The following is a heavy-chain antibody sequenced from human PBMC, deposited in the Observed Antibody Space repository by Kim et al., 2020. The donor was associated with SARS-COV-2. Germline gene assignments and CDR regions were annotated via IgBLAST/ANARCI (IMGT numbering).Heavy chain of an antibody. J-gene: IGHJ4*02. CDR3: AKGIRTGTGIDY. CDR1: GFTFSSYA. D-gene: IGHD1-1*01. CDR2: IYSGGSST. Sequence: GGSLRLSCAASGFTFSSYAMSWVRQAPGKGLEWVSVIYSGGSSTYYADSVKGRFTISRDNSKNTLYLQMNSLRAEDTAVYYCAKGIRTGTGIDYWGQGTLVTVSS. V-gene: IGHV3-23*03.